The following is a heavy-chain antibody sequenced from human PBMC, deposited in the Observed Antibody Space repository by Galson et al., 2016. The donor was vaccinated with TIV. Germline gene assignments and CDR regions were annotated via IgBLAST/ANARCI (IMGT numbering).Heavy chain of an antibody. D-gene: IGHD4-17*01. V-gene: IGHV3-30*02. J-gene: IGHJ6*03. CDR3: AKDSTTTLYYMDV. CDR2: IRYDGSNK. Sequence: SLRLSCATSGFTFSSYGIHWVRQAPGKGLEWVAFIRYDGSNKYYADSVKGRFTISRDNSKNTVYLQMNGLRAEDTALYCCAKDSTTTLYYMDVWGKGTPVTVSS. CDR1: GFTFSSYG.